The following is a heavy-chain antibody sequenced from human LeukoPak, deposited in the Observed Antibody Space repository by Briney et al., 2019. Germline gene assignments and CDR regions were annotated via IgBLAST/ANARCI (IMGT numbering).Heavy chain of an antibody. Sequence: SETLSLTCGVYGGSFSGYYWSWIRQPPGKGLEWIGEINHSGSTNYNPSLKSRVAISVDTSKNQFSLRLSSVTAADTAIYYCAKRRFLEWLSPHAFDIWGQGTMVTVSS. D-gene: IGHD3-3*01. V-gene: IGHV4-34*01. CDR1: GGSFSGYY. CDR3: AKRRFLEWLSPHAFDI. J-gene: IGHJ3*02. CDR2: INHSGST.